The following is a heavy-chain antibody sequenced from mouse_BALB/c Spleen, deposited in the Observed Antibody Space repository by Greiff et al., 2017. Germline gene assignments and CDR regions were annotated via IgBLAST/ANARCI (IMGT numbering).Heavy chain of an antibody. Sequence: VQGVESGPGLVAPSQSLSITCTVSGFSLTSYGVHWVRQPPGKGLEWLGVIWAGGSTNYNSALMSRLSISKDNSKSQVFLKMNSLQTDDTAMYYCARGDRYDAFYAMDYWGQGTSVTVSS. CDR3: ARGDRYDAFYAMDY. J-gene: IGHJ4*01. CDR2: IWAGGST. V-gene: IGHV2-9*02. D-gene: IGHD2-14*01. CDR1: GFSLTSYG.